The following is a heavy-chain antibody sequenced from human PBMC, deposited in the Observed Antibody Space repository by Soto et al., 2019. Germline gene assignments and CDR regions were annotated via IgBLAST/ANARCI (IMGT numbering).Heavy chain of an antibody. Sequence: QVQLVQSGAEVKKPGASVKVSCKASGYTFTGYYMHWVRQAPAQGLEWMGWINPNSGGTNYAQKFQGWVTITRDTSISTAYIELSRLRSDDTAVYYCAREVGGELELPARGWFDPWGQGTLVTVSS. D-gene: IGHD1-7*01. J-gene: IGHJ5*02. V-gene: IGHV1-2*04. CDR1: GYTFTGYY. CDR2: INPNSGGT. CDR3: AREVGGELELPARGWFDP.